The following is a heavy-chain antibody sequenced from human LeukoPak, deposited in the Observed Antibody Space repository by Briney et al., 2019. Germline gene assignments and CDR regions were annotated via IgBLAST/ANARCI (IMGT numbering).Heavy chain of an antibody. Sequence: PGGSLRLSCAASGFTFSRDDMHWVRQATGKGLEWVSGIGTAGDTYYGGSVEGRFTISRENAENSLYLQMNSLTAGDTAVYYCARGISTVRGVISPFDFWGQGILVTVSS. V-gene: IGHV3-13*01. J-gene: IGHJ4*02. D-gene: IGHD3-10*01. CDR3: ARGISTVRGVISPFDF. CDR2: IGTAGDT. CDR1: GFTFSRDD.